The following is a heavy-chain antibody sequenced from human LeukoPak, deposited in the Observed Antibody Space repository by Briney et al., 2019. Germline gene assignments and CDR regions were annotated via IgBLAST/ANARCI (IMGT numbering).Heavy chain of an antibody. Sequence: ASVKVSCKASEYTFTTYDINWVRQASGQGLEWMGWMNPNSGNTGYAQKFQGRVTMTRHTSISTAYTELSSLRSEDTAVYYCARGPRNWGFDYWGPGTLVTVSS. D-gene: IGHD7-27*01. J-gene: IGHJ4*02. CDR1: EYTFTTYD. CDR3: ARGPRNWGFDY. CDR2: MNPNSGNT. V-gene: IGHV1-8*01.